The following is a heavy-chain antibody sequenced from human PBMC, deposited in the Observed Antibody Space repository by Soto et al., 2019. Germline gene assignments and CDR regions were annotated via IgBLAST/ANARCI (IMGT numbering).Heavy chain of an antibody. CDR3: AGGIAAHPVGY. D-gene: IGHD6-13*01. J-gene: IGHJ4*02. CDR1: GGSISSGGYS. Sequence: QLQLQESGSGLVKPSQTLSLTCAVSGGSISSGGYSWSWIRQPPGKGLEWIGYIYHSGSTYYKPSLNTRVTRSVVRAKYHFYQKLSSVTAAETAVYYCAGGIAAHPVGYGGQGTLVTVFS. V-gene: IGHV4-30-2*01. CDR2: IYHSGST.